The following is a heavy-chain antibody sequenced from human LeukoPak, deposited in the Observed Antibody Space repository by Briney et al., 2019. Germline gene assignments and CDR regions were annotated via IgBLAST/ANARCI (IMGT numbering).Heavy chain of an antibody. J-gene: IGHJ4*01. CDR2: IDYDSSHI. D-gene: IGHD3-16*01. CDR1: GFTFSSSA. Sequence: PGGSLRLSCAGSGFTFSSSAMNWVRQVPGKGLEWVSSIDYDSSHIYYAASVRGRFSISRDNARDSVYLQMDSLRADDTAVYYCARDPERYLRMGHYDYWGHGTLVIVSS. V-gene: IGHV3-21*01. CDR3: ARDPERYLRMGHYDY.